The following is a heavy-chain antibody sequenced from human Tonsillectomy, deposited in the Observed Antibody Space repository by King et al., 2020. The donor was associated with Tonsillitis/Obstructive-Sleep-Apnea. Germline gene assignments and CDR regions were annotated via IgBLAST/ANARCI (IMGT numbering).Heavy chain of an antibody. J-gene: IGHJ4*02. D-gene: IGHD2-2*01. CDR1: GFTFSSYG. V-gene: IGHV3-30*03. CDR2: ISYDGSNK. CDR3: ATESYCSRTSCFSYLQLAQHFDY. Sequence: VQLVESGGGVVQPGRSLRLSCAASGFTFSSYGMHWVRQAPGKGLEWVAGISYDGSNKYYADSVKGRFTISRDNSKNTLYLQMNSLRAEDTAVYYCATESYCSRTSCFSYLQLAQHFDYWGQGTLVTVSS.